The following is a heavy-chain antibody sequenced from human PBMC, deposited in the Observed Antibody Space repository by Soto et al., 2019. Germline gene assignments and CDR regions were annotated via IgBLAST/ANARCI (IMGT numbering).Heavy chain of an antibody. CDR2: IWYDGSNK. V-gene: IGHV3-33*01. CDR3: ARDGPSVPLLWFGELMAGYQAVDV. D-gene: IGHD3-10*01. J-gene: IGHJ6*02. CDR1: GFTFSSYG. Sequence: QVQLVESGGGVVQPGRSLRLSCAASGFTFSSYGKHWVRQAPGKGLEWVAVIWYDGSNKYYADSVKGRFTISRDNSKNTLYLLMNSLRAEDTAVYYCARDGPSVPLLWFGELMAGYQAVDVWGQGTTVTVSS.